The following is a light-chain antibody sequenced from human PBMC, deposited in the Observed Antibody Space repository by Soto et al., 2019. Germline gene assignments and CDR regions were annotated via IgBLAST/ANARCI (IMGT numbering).Light chain of an antibody. V-gene: IGKV1-5*01. CDR1: QTINKW. Sequence: DLQMTQYPSTLSASFGDRVPITCRASQTINKWLAWYQQKPGKAPRLLIYMASTLESGVPSRFSGSGSGTEFTLTISSLQPDDFATYYCQEYNTYWMFGQGTKVDIK. CDR3: QEYNTYWM. J-gene: IGKJ1*01. CDR2: MAS.